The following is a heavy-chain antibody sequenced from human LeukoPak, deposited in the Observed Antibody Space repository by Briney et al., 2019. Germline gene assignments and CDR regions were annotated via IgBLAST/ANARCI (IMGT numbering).Heavy chain of an antibody. V-gene: IGHV3-9*01. CDR3: AKDLGPYGSVSFDAFDI. Sequence: GGSLRLSCAASGFTFDDYAMHWVRQAPGKGLEWVSGISWNSGSIGYADSVKGRFTISRDNAKNSLYLQMNSLRAEDTALYYCAKDLGPYGSVSFDAFDIWGQGTMVTVSS. D-gene: IGHD3-10*01. CDR2: ISWNSGSI. CDR1: GFTFDDYA. J-gene: IGHJ3*02.